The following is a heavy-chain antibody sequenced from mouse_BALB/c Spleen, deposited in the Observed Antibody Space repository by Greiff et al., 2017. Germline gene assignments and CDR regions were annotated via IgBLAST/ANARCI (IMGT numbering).Heavy chain of an antibody. Sequence: QVQLQQSGAELARPGASVKLSCKASGYTFTDYYINWVKQRTGQGLEWIGEIYPGSGNTYYNEKFKGKATLTADKSSSTAYMQLSSLTSEDSAVYFCARGGFYGSSLYYFDYWGQGTTLTVSS. CDR1: GYTFTDYY. CDR3: ARGGFYGSSLYYFDY. CDR2: IYPGSGNT. D-gene: IGHD1-1*01. J-gene: IGHJ2*01. V-gene: IGHV1-77*01.